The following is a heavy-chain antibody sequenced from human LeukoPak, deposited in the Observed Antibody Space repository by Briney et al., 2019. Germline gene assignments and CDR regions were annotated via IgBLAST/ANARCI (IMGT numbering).Heavy chain of an antibody. CDR2: IYYSGST. J-gene: IGHJ4*02. Sequence: SETLSLTCTFSGGSISSGDYYWSWFRQPPGKGLERIEYIYYSGSTYYNPSLKSRVTISVDTSKNQFSLKLSSVTAADTAVYYCARGIAAAGHHFDYWGQGTLVTVSS. CDR1: GGSISSGDYY. V-gene: IGHV4-30-4*08. D-gene: IGHD6-13*01. CDR3: ARGIAAAGHHFDY.